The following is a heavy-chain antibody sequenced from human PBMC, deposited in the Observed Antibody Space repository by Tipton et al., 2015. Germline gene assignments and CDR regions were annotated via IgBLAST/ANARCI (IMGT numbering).Heavy chain of an antibody. Sequence: SLRLSCAASGFTFSTYAMNWVRQAPGKGLEWVSVTYSGGPTYYADSVKGRFTISRDNSKNTVYLQLSSLRAGDTATYYCVKDGPRYWNYDYYFDLWGRGTLVTVSS. J-gene: IGHJ2*01. V-gene: IGHV3-23*03. D-gene: IGHD1-7*01. CDR1: GFTFSTYA. CDR2: TYSGGPT. CDR3: VKDGPRYWNYDYYFDL.